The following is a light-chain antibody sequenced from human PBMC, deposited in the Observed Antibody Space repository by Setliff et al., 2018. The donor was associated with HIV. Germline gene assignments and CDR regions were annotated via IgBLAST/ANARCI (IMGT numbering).Light chain of an antibody. V-gene: IGLV1-36*01. CDR1: SSNIGINA. CDR2: YDD. Sequence: QSVLAQPPSVSEAPRQRVTISCSGSSSNIGINAVNWYQQLPGKAPKLLIYYDDLLPSGVSDRFSGSKSGTSASLTISGLQAEDEAAYYCCSYAGSSTFIFGGGTKVTVL. J-gene: IGLJ2*01. CDR3: CSYAGSSTFI.